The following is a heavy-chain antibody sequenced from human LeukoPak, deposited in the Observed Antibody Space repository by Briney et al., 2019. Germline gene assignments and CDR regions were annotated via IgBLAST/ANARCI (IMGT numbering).Heavy chain of an antibody. CDR3: TTDQRFGEFYFDY. J-gene: IGHJ4*02. Sequence: GGSLRLSCVASGFTFNNAWMSWVRQAPGKGLEWVGRVKSQTSGGTTDYAAPVKGRFTISRDDSKNTLYLQMNSLKTEDTAVYYCTTDQRFGEFYFDYWGQGTLVTVSS. D-gene: IGHD3-10*01. V-gene: IGHV3-15*01. CDR1: GFTFNNAW. CDR2: VKSQTSGGTT.